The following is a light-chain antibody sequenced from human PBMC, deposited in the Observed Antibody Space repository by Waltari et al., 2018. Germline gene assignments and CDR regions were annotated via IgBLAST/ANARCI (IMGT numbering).Light chain of an antibody. CDR1: SSNIGSNY. J-gene: IGLJ1*01. Sequence: QSVLTQPPSASGTPGQRVTISCSGSSSNIGSNYVYWYQQLPGTAPKLLIYRNNQRPSGVPDRLSGSKSGTSASLAISGLRSEDEADYYCAAWDDSLSLYVFGTGTKVTVL. V-gene: IGLV1-47*01. CDR3: AAWDDSLSLYV. CDR2: RNN.